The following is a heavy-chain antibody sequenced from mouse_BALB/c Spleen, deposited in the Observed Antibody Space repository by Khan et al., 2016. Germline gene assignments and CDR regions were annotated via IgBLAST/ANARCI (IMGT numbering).Heavy chain of an antibody. Sequence: QVQLKESGAELAKPGASVKMSCKASGYTFTSYWMHWVKQRPGQGLEWIGYINPSTGYTEYNQKFKDKATLTADKSSSTAYMQLSSLTSEDSAVXDGARRDGNYFDYWGQGTTLTVSS. J-gene: IGHJ2*01. CDR3: ARRDGNYFDY. V-gene: IGHV1-7*01. CDR2: INPSTGYT. CDR1: GYTFTSYW. D-gene: IGHD2-1*01.